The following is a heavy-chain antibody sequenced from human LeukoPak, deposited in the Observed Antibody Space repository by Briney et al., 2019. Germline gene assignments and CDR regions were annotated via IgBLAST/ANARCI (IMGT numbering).Heavy chain of an antibody. Sequence: PGESLRIFCKGSGYSFTSYWISWVRQMPGKGLEWMGRIDPSDSYTNYSPSFQGHVTISADKSINTAYLQWTSLKASDTAMYYCSRSPQGLILDYWGQGTLVTVSS. CDR2: IDPSDSYT. CDR3: SRSPQGLILDY. D-gene: IGHD3-22*01. J-gene: IGHJ4*02. CDR1: GYSFTSYW. V-gene: IGHV5-10-1*01.